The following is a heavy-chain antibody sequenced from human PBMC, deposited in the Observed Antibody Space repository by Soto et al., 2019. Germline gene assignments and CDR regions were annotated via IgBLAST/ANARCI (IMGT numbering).Heavy chain of an antibody. V-gene: IGHV1-2*02. CDR1: GYTFTGYY. CDR3: TRAGRGYSYGYPLFDY. CDR2: INPHSGGT. D-gene: IGHD5-18*01. Sequence: ASVKVSCKASGYTFTGYYMHWVRQAPGQGLEWMGWINPHSGGTNYAQKFQGRVTMTRDTSISTAYMELSRLRSDDTAVYYCTRAGRGYSYGYPLFDYWGQGXLVTVYS. J-gene: IGHJ4*02.